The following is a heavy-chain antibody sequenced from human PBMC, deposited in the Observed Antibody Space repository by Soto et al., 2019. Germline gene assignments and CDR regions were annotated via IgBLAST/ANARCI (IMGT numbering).Heavy chain of an antibody. D-gene: IGHD5-18*01. CDR3: ARVGYSYGYWDFDY. Sequence: SETLSLTCTVSGGSISSYYWSWIRQPPGKGLEWIGYIYYSGSTNYNPSLKSRVTISVDTSKNQFSLKLSSVTAADTAVYYCARVGYSYGYWDFDYWGQGTLVTVSS. J-gene: IGHJ4*02. V-gene: IGHV4-59*01. CDR2: IYYSGST. CDR1: GGSISSYY.